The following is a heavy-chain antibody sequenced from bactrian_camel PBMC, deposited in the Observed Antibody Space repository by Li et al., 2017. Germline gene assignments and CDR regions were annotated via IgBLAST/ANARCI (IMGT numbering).Heavy chain of an antibody. Sequence: DVQLVESGGGLVQPGGSLRLSCAASGFTFSSYAMFWVRQAPGKGLEWVSSINSGGGSTYYADSVKGRFTISRDNAKNTLYLQMNNLKPEDTANYICNARSDWYCNNWGQGTQVTVS. J-gene: IGHJ4*01. CDR2: INSGGGST. CDR3: NARSDWYCNN. CDR1: GFTFSSYA. D-gene: IGHD6*01. V-gene: IGHV3S31*01.